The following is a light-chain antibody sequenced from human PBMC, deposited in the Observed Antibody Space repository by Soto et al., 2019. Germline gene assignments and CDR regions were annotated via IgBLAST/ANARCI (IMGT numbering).Light chain of an antibody. CDR2: AAS. V-gene: IGKV1-27*01. J-gene: IGKJ4*01. Sequence: DIQMTQSPSSLSASVGDRVTITCRASQGISNYLAWYQQKPGKVPKLLIYAASTLQSGVPSRFSGSGSGTDFTLTISSLQPEDVATYYCQKYNSASPLPFGGGTKVEIK. CDR1: QGISNY. CDR3: QKYNSASPLP.